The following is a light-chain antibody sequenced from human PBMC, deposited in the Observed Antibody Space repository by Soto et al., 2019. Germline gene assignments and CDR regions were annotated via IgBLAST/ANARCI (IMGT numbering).Light chain of an antibody. CDR2: DAS. V-gene: IGKV1-5*01. CDR1: QTISSW. CDR3: QQYETYSPT. Sequence: DIQMTQSPSTLSASVGDRVTITCRASQTISSWLAWYQQKPGKAPKLLIYDASTLESGVPARFSGSGSGTEFTLTINSLQSDDFATYYCQQYETYSPTFGQGTKVDIK. J-gene: IGKJ1*01.